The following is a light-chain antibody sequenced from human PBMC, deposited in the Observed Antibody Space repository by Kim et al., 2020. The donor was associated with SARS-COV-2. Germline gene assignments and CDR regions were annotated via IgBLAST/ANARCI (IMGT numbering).Light chain of an antibody. V-gene: IGKV1-5*03. CDR2: KAS. Sequence: DIQMTQSPSTLSASVGDRITITCRASQSISTWLAWYQQKPRKAPKLLIYKASTLETGVPSRFSGSGSGTEFTLTISSLQPDDFATYYCQQYNTYSTFGQVTKVDI. J-gene: IGKJ1*01. CDR3: QQYNTYST. CDR1: QSISTW.